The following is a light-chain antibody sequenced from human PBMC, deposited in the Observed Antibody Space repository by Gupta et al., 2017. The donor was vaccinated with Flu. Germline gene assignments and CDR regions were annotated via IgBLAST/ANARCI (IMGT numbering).Light chain of an antibody. Sequence: AIQLTQSPSSLSASVGDRVTITCRTSQGSSSALAWYRQSPGKPPKLLIYDASTLYSGVPSRFSGSGSGTDFTRTISSLQPEDFATYYGKQLNIFGHGTKVDVK. V-gene: IGKV1-13*02. J-gene: IGKJ3*01. CDR2: DAS. CDR1: QGSSSA. CDR3: KQLNI.